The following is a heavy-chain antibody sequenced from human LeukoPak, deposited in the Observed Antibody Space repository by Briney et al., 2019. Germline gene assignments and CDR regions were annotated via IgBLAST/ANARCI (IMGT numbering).Heavy chain of an antibody. CDR1: GGSISSGSYY. Sequence: TLSLTCTVSGGSISSGSYYWSWIRPPAGKGLEWIGRIYTSGSTNYNPSLKRRVTISVATSKNQFSLKLSSVTAADAAVYYCAREVKGYYDSSGSENFDYWGQGTLVTVSP. CDR2: IYTSGST. J-gene: IGHJ4*02. CDR3: AREVKGYYDSSGSENFDY. V-gene: IGHV4-61*02. D-gene: IGHD3-22*01.